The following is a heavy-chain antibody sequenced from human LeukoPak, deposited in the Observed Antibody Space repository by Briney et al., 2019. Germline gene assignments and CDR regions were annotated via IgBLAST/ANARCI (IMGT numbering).Heavy chain of an antibody. D-gene: IGHD5-18*01. CDR1: GFTFRNYR. CDR2: IKEDGSDK. V-gene: IGHV3-7*01. J-gene: IGHJ4*02. CDR3: AREVDTAMVYIDY. Sequence: PGGSLRLSCTASGFTFRNYRMSWVRQAPGKGLECVAYIKEDGSDKNYVDSVKGRFTISRDNAKNSLYLQMNSLRAEDTAVYYCAREVDTAMVYIDYWGQGTLVTVSS.